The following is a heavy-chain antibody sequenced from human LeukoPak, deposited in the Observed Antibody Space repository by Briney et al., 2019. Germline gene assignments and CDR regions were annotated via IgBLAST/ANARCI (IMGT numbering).Heavy chain of an antibody. D-gene: IGHD6-13*01. V-gene: IGHV1-69*04. J-gene: IGHJ4*02. CDR2: IIPILGIA. CDR3: ARGYSSSWYGVDY. Sequence: SVKVSCKASGGTLSSYAISWVRQAPGQGLEWMGRIIPILGIANYAQKFQGRVTITADKSTSTAYMELSSLRSEDTAVYYCARGYSSSWYGVDYWGQGTLVTVSS. CDR1: GGTLSSYA.